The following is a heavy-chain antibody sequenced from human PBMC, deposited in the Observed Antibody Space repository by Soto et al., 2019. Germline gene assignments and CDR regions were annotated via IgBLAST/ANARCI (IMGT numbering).Heavy chain of an antibody. Sequence: SETLSLTSTVYGGSISSSSYYWGWIRQPPGKGLEWIGSIYYSGSTYYNPSLKSRVTISVDTSKNQFSLKLSSVTAADTAVYYWAPNPSRGVDYWGQGTLVTVSS. V-gene: IGHV4-39*01. D-gene: IGHD3-10*01. CDR1: GGSISSSSYY. CDR3: APNPSRGVDY. CDR2: IYYSGST. J-gene: IGHJ4*02.